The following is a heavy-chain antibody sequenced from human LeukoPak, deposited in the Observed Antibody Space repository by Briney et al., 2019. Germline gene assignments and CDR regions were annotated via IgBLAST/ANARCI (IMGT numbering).Heavy chain of an antibody. CDR1: GGSTSNYH. V-gene: IGHV4-59*01. CDR2: IYYSGST. J-gene: IGHJ4*02. Sequence: SETLSLTCTVSGGSTSNYHWSWIRQPPGKGLEWIGYIYYSGSTNYNPSLKSRVTISVDTSKNQFSLKLSSVTAAGTALYYCARVRAPEGYSYGSFDYWGQGTLVTVSS. CDR3: ARVRAPEGYSYGSFDY. D-gene: IGHD5-18*01.